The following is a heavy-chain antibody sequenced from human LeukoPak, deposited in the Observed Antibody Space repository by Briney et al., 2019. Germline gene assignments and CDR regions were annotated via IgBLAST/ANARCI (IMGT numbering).Heavy chain of an antibody. D-gene: IGHD3-16*01. CDR2: ISGSGGST. CDR3: AKVAGLDHYWGPPHYYFDY. J-gene: IGHJ4*02. V-gene: IGHV3-23*01. CDR1: GFTFSSYA. Sequence: PGGSLRLSCAASGFTFSSYAMSWVRQAPGKGLEWVSAISGSGGSTYYADSVKGRFTISRDNSKNTLYLQMNSLRAEDTAVYYCAKVAGLDHYWGPPHYYFDYWGQGTLVTVSS.